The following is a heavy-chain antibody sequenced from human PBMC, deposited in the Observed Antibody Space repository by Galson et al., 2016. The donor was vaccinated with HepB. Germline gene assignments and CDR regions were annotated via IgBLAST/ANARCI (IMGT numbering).Heavy chain of an antibody. Sequence: SETLSLTCAVSGGSITSTNWWTWVRQPPGKGLEWIGEIYHSGGTNYNPSLKSRVTISVDNSRNQFSLKLSSVTAADTAVYYCARLNQFPGEWYFDLWGRGTLVTVSS. CDR2: IYHSGGT. CDR3: ARLNQFPGEWYFDL. J-gene: IGHJ2*01. CDR1: GGSITSTNW. V-gene: IGHV4-4*02. D-gene: IGHD7-27*01.